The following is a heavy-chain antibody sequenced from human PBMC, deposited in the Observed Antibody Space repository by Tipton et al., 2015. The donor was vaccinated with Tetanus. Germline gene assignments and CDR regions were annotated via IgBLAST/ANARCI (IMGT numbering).Heavy chain of an antibody. V-gene: IGHV3-23*01. J-gene: IGHJ4*02. Sequence: SLRLSCAASGFTFSNYAMNWVRQAPGKGLEWVSTISGSGSSTYYADSVKGRFTISRDNSKNTLFLQMNSPRAEDTAVYYCARAPYRNQNQVWYFDYWGQGTLVTVSS. CDR2: ISGSGSST. D-gene: IGHD1-14*01. CDR3: ARAPYRNQNQVWYFDY. CDR1: GFTFSNYA.